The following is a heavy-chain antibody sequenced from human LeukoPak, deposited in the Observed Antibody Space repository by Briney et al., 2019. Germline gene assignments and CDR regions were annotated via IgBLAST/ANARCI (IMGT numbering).Heavy chain of an antibody. CDR2: IYYSGST. Sequence: SETLSLTCTVSGGSISSSSYYWGWIRQPPGKGLEWIGSIYYSGSTYYNPSLKSRVTISVDTSKNQFSLKLSFVTAADTAVYYCARRVSPKTRQMVRGVIDWGQGTLVTVSS. CDR1: GGSISSSSYY. D-gene: IGHD3-10*01. CDR3: ARRVSPKTRQMVRGVID. J-gene: IGHJ4*02. V-gene: IGHV4-39*01.